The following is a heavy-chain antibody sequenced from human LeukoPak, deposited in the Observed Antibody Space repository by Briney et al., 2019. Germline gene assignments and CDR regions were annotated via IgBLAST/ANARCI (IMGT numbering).Heavy chain of an antibody. CDR3: AKPRPGGWLEYYFDY. J-gene: IGHJ4*02. V-gene: IGHV3-48*01. CDR1: GFTFSTYS. Sequence: PGGSLRLSCVASGFTFSTYSMNWVRQAPGKGLEWVSHISSSGSAMYYADSVEGRFTISRDNDKNSLYLQMNSLRAEDTAVYYCAKPRPGGWLEYYFDYWGQGTLVTVSS. D-gene: IGHD6-19*01. CDR2: ISSSGSAM.